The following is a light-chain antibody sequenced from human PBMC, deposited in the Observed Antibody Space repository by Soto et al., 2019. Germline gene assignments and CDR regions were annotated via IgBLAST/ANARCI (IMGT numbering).Light chain of an antibody. J-gene: IGKJ1*01. CDR3: QQRSNWPRT. Sequence: EIVLTQAPATLSLSPEERATLSCRASQSVSSYLAWYQQKPGQAPRLLIYDVSNRATGIPARFSGSXSXXDFTLTISSLEPEDFAVYYCQQRSNWPRTFGQGTKVDIK. CDR2: DVS. V-gene: IGKV3-11*01. CDR1: QSVSSY.